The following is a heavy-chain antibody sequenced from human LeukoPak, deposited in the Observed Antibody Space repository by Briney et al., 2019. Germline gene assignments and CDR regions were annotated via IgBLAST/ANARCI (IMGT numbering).Heavy chain of an antibody. CDR1: GFTSSRHG. Sequence: GGSLRLSCAPSGFTSSRHGMHWVRQAPGKGLEWVAIMSNDGSRKYYAHSVEGRFTISRDNSKNTLYLQMDSLRAEDTAVYYCARDRAWNYFDYWGQGTLVTVSS. D-gene: IGHD3-3*01. J-gene: IGHJ4*02. V-gene: IGHV3-30*03. CDR2: MSNDGSRK. CDR3: ARDRAWNYFDY.